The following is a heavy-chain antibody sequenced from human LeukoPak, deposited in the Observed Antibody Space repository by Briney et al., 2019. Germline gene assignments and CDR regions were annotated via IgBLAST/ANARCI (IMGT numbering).Heavy chain of an antibody. CDR1: GFTFSSYG. V-gene: IGHV3-30*18. D-gene: IGHD5/OR15-5a*01. Sequence: PGRSLRLSCAASGFTFSSYGMHWVRQAPGKGLEWVAVISYDGSNKYYADSVKGRFTISRDNSKNTLYLQMNSLRAEDTAVYYCAKVVSTVYWGQGTLVTVSS. CDR2: ISYDGSNK. CDR3: AKVVSTVY. J-gene: IGHJ4*02.